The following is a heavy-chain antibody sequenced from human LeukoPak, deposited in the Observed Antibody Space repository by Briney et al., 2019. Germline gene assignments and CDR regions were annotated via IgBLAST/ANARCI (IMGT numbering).Heavy chain of an antibody. CDR1: GFTFDDYA. CDR3: ARDYYGSGSSPGFDY. Sequence: PGRSLRLSCAASGFTFDDYAMHWVRQAPGKGLEWVSVIYSGGTTYYADSVKGRFTISRDNSKNTLYLQMNSLRAEDTAVYYCARDYYGSGSSPGFDYWGQGTLVTVSS. J-gene: IGHJ4*02. V-gene: IGHV3-66*01. D-gene: IGHD3-10*01. CDR2: IYSGGTT.